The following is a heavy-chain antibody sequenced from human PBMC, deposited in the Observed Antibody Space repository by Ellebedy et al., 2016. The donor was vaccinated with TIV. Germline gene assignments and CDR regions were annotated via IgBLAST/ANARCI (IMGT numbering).Heavy chain of an antibody. CDR3: ARRGSYGDYSVRVNSWFDL. J-gene: IGHJ5*02. CDR1: GFSFRSYW. CDR2: IYQDGSEQ. V-gene: IGHV3-7*01. D-gene: IGHD4-17*01. Sequence: PGGSLRLSCEASGFSFRSYWMSWVRQAPGKGLEWVANIYQDGSEQYYVDSVKGRFTISRANARNSVYLQMNSLRAEDTAVYYCARRGSYGDYSVRVNSWFDLWGQGTLVIVSS.